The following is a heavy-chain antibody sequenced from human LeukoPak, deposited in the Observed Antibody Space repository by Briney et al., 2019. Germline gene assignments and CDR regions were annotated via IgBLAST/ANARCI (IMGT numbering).Heavy chain of an antibody. CDR1: GGSISSSSYY. D-gene: IGHD6-19*01. CDR3: ARYSSGWYGEEFDY. CDR2: IYYSGST. V-gene: IGHV4-39*01. J-gene: IGHJ4*02. Sequence: TSETLSLTCTVSGGSISSSSYYWGWIRQPPGKGLEWIGSIYYSGSTYYNPSLKSRVTISVDTSKNQFSLKLRSVTVADTTVYYCARYSSGWYGEEFDYWGQGTLVTVSS.